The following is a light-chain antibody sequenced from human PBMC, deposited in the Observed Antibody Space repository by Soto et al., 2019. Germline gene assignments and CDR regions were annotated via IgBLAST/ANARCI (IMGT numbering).Light chain of an antibody. CDR1: QSISFY. V-gene: IGKV1-39*01. CDR2: AAS. J-gene: IGKJ5*01. CDR3: QQYNTYST. Sequence: DIQMTQTPSSLSASVGDRVTITCRASQSISFYLHWYQQKPGKAPKLLIYAASNLQSGVPSRFSASGSGTDFTLTLNSLQPEDFATYYCQQYNTYSTFGQGTRLEI.